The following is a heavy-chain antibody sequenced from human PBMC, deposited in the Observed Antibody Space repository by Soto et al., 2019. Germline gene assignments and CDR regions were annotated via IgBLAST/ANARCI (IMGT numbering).Heavy chain of an antibody. CDR1: GYTFTTYD. Sequence: QVQLVESGAVVKKPGASVKVSCKASGYTFTTYDLNWVRQATGQGLEWMGWMNPNTGSTGYAQKFQGRVTMTRNTPINTAYMELSSLRPEDTAVYYCATNYDYWSCYSHSREDAFDSWGQGTRVTVTS. CDR3: ATNYDYWSCYSHSREDAFDS. D-gene: IGHD3-3*01. CDR2: MNPNTGST. J-gene: IGHJ3*02. V-gene: IGHV1-8*01.